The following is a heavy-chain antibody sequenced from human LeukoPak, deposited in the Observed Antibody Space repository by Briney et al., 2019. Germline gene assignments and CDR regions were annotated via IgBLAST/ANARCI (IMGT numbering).Heavy chain of an antibody. CDR3: ARFVAAADYFDY. J-gene: IGHJ4*02. V-gene: IGHV4-31*03. Sequence: PSETLSLTCTVSGGSISSGGYYWSWIRQHPGKGREWIGYIYYSGSTYYKPSLKSRVTISVDTSKNQFSLKVISVTAADTAVYYCARFVAAADYFDYWGQGTLVTISS. D-gene: IGHD6-13*01. CDR2: IYYSGST. CDR1: GGSISSGGYY.